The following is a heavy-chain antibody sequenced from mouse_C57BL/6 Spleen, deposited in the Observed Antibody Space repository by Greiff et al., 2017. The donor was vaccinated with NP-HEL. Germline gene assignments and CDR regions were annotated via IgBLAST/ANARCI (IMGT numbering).Heavy chain of an antibody. CDR1: GFSLSTFGMG. CDR3: ARIAWYGSPYYYAMDY. V-gene: IGHV8-8*01. D-gene: IGHD1-1*01. Sequence: QVTLKVSGPGILQPSQTLSLTCSFSGFSLSTFGMGVGWIRQPSGKGLEWLAHIWWDDDKYYNPALKSRLTISKDTSKNQVFLKIANVDTADTATYYCARIAWYGSPYYYAMDYWGQGTSVTVSS. CDR2: IWWDDDK. J-gene: IGHJ4*01.